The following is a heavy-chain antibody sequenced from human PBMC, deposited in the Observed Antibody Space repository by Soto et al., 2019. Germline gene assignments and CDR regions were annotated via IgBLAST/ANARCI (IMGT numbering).Heavy chain of an antibody. CDR3: VKDSCSSTSCYVCMDV. J-gene: IGHJ6*02. CDR2: ISGSGGST. Sequence: GGSLRLSCAASGFPFSSYAMSWVRQAPGKGLEWVSAISGSGGSTYYADSVKGRFTISRDNSKNTLYLQMNSLRAEDTAVYYCVKDSCSSTSCYVCMDVWGPGTMVTVSS. V-gene: IGHV3-23*01. D-gene: IGHD2-2*01. CDR1: GFPFSSYA.